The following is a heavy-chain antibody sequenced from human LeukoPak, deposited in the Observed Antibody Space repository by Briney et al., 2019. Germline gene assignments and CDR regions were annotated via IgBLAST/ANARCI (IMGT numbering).Heavy chain of an antibody. D-gene: IGHD2/OR15-2a*01. CDR3: ATEYCTDKGNFDL. CDR1: GFTFSDYW. CDR2: IKHDASEI. J-gene: IGHJ2*01. V-gene: IGHV3-7*02. Sequence: AGSLPPSCAASGFTFSDYWMSWVRQSPGKGLEWVANIKHDASEIYYLDSVKGRFTISRDNAKASMYLQMNSLRVEDSAIYYCATEYCTDKGNFDLWGRGTLITVSS.